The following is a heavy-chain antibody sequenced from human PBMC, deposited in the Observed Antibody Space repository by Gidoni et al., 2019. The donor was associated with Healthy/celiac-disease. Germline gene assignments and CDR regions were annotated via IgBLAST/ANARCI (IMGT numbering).Heavy chain of an antibody. D-gene: IGHD6-6*01. J-gene: IGHJ6*02. CDR3: ARADDSSSSRYYYYYGMDV. CDR2: INPNSGGT. CDR1: GYTFTGYY. Sequence: QVQLVQSGAEVKKPGASVKVSCKASGYTFTGYYMHWVRQAPGQGLEWMGWINPNSGGTNDEQKFQGRVTMTRDTSISTAYMELSRLRSDDTAVYYCARADDSSSSRYYYYYGMDVWGQGTTVTVSS. V-gene: IGHV1-2*02.